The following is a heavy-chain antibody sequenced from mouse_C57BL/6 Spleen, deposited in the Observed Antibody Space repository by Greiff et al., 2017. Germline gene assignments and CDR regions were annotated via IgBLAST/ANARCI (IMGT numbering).Heavy chain of an antibody. CDR2: INPNNGGT. D-gene: IGHD1-1*01. Sequence: EVQLQQSGPELVKPGASVKMSCKASGYTFTDYNMHWVKQSHGKSLEWIGYINPNNGGTSYNQKFKGKATLTVNKSSRTAYMELRSLTSEDSAVYYCARAGITTVLATDYWGQGTTLTVSS. V-gene: IGHV1-22*01. CDR1: GYTFTDYN. J-gene: IGHJ2*01. CDR3: ARAGITTVLATDY.